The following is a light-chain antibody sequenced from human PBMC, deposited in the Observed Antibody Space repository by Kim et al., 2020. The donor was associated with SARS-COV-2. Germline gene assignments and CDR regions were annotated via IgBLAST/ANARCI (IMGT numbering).Light chain of an antibody. CDR3: QQNYDLPFT. J-gene: IGKJ3*01. CDR2: DAS. CDR1: HDISTY. V-gene: IGKV1-33*01. Sequence: SSVGDRVNITCQSSHDISTYLNWYQQKPGKAPKLLIYDASNLEIGVPSRFSGSGSGTDFTFTITRLEPEDSATYYCQQNYDLPFTFGPGTKVDIK.